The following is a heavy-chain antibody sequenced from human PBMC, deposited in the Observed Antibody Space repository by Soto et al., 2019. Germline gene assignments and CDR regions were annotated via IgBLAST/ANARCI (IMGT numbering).Heavy chain of an antibody. V-gene: IGHV4-59*01. J-gene: IGHJ5*02. CDR1: GGSISSYY. Sequence: PSETLSLTCRVSGGSISSYYWSWIRQPPGKGLEWIGYIYYSGSTNYNPSLKSRVTISVDTSKNQFSLKLSSVTAADTAVYYCARELFGRSVWFDPWGQGTLVTVSS. D-gene: IGHD3-10*01. CDR3: ARELFGRSVWFDP. CDR2: IYYSGST.